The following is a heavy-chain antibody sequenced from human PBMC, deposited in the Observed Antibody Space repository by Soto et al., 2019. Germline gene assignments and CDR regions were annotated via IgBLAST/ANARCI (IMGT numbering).Heavy chain of an antibody. CDR2: IVAGSGDT. Sequence: QMQLVQSGPEVKKPGTSVKLSCKASGLTFSSSAVQWVRQSRGQRLEWIGWIVAGSGDTKYAQRFNERVACRRDMSTDTAYMELSSLRSDDTGVYYWAERSDFRFYYSDMDVWGQGTTVTVSS. V-gene: IGHV1-58*01. CDR1: GLTFSSSA. D-gene: IGHD3-3*01. CDR3: AERSDFRFYYSDMDV. J-gene: IGHJ6*02.